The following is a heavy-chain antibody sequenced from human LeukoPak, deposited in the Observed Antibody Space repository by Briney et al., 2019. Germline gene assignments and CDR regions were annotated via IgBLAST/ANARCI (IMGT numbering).Heavy chain of an antibody. CDR3: AKDRSYGFDY. CDR2: ISDSGAST. Sequence: GGSLRLSCAASGFTFSSYAMSWVRQAPGKGLEWVSAISDSGASTYYADSVKGRFTISRDNSKNTLYLQMNSLRAEDTAIYYCAKDRSYGFDYWGQGTLVTVSS. CDR1: GFTFSSYA. D-gene: IGHD5-18*01. J-gene: IGHJ4*02. V-gene: IGHV3-23*01.